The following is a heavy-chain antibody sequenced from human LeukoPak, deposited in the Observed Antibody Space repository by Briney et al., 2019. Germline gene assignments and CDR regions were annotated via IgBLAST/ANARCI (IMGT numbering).Heavy chain of an antibody. J-gene: IGHJ3*02. CDR1: GYTLTSYG. D-gene: IGHD6-13*01. CDR2: ISVYNGNT. CDR3: RIAAGAHVFDI. Sequence: ASVTVSCKASGYTLTSYGISWVRQAPGQGLEWMGWISVYNGNTTYAQKLQGRVTMTTDTSTSTAYMELRSLRPDDTAVYDCRIAAGAHVFDIWGQGTMVTVSS. V-gene: IGHV1-18*01.